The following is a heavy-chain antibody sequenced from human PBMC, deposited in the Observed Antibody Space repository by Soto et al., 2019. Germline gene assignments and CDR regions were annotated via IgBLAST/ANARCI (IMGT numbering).Heavy chain of an antibody. CDR3: ARLFGDYGLVGY. V-gene: IGHV4-31*03. J-gene: IGHJ4*02. CDR2: IFYTGST. D-gene: IGHD4-17*01. CDR1: GGSISSGGYH. Sequence: QVQLQESGPGLVKPSQTLSLTCTVSGGSISSGGYHWTWIRQQPGKGLEWIGDIFYTGSTYYNPSLKSRVAISVDTSKNQFSLKLSSVTAADTAVYYCARLFGDYGLVGYWGQGTLVTVSS.